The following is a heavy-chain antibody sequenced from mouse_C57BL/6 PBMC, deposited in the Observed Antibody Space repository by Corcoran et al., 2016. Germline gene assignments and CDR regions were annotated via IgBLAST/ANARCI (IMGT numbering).Heavy chain of an antibody. CDR3: ARGEDEGYYGYFDV. V-gene: IGHV1-81*01. CDR2: IYPRSGNT. CDR1: GYTFTSYG. J-gene: IGHJ1*03. Sequence: QVQLQQSGAELARPGASVKLSCKASGYTFTSYGISWVKQRTGQGLEWIGEIYPRSGNTYYNEKFKGKATLTADKSSSTAYMELRSLTSEDSAVYFCARGEDEGYYGYFDVWGTGTTVTVSS. D-gene: IGHD2-3*01.